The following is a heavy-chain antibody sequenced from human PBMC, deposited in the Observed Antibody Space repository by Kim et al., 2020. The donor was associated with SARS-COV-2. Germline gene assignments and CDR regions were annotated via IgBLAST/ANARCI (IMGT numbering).Heavy chain of an antibody. D-gene: IGHD6-13*01. CDR3: ARELQQLVPPYYYYGMDD. Sequence: GGSLRLSCAASGFTFSSYWMHWVRQAPGKGLVWVSRINSDGSSTSYADSVKGRFTISRDNAKNTLYLQMNSLRAEDTAVYYCARELQQLVPPYYYYGMDDCGRESTVTVAS. CDR1: GFTFSSYW. CDR2: INSDGSST. V-gene: IGHV3-74*01. J-gene: IGHJ6*02.